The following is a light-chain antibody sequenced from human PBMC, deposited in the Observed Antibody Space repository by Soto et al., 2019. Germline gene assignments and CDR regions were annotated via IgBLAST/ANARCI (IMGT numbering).Light chain of an antibody. Sequence: DIPMTQSPSTLSASVGDRVTITCRASQSISNWLAWYQQKPGKVPKLLIYKASNLESGVPTRFSGSGSGTEFTLTIGSQQPDDFANYYCQKYNGTFGQGTKLDIK. J-gene: IGKJ2*02. V-gene: IGKV1-5*03. CDR2: KAS. CDR1: QSISNW. CDR3: QKYNGT.